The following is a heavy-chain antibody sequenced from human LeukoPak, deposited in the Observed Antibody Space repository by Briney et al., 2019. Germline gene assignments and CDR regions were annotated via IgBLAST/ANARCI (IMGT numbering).Heavy chain of an antibody. D-gene: IGHD2-2*01. CDR1: GFTFSNYA. J-gene: IGHJ4*02. CDR3: AKEGRSTSCFDY. CDR2: ISGSGGST. Sequence: GGSLRLSCAASGFTFSNYAMSWVRQPPGKGLEWVSAISGSGGSTYYADSVKGRFTISRDNSKNTLHLQMNSLRAEDTAVYYCAKEGRSTSCFDYWGQGTLVTVSS. V-gene: IGHV3-23*01.